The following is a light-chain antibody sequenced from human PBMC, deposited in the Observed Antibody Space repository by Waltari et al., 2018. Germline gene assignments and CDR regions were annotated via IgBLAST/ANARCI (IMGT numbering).Light chain of an antibody. Sequence: QSVLTQPPSVSGAPGQRVTISCTGRSSNIGAGFDVPWYQQLPGTAPKLLILGNNNRPSGVPDRVSGSKSGTSASLAITGLQAEDEADYYCQSYDSSLFVVFGGGTKLTVL. J-gene: IGLJ2*01. CDR1: SSNIGAGFD. V-gene: IGLV1-40*01. CDR3: QSYDSSLFVV. CDR2: GNN.